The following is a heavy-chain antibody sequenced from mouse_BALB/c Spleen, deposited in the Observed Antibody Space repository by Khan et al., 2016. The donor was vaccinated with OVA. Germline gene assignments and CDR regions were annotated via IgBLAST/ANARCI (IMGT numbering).Heavy chain of an antibody. Sequence: VELVVSGGGLVQPGGSRKLSCAASGFTFSRFGMHWVRQAPEKGLEWVAYISSGSSTIYYADTVKGRFTISRAYPKNNLFLQMTSVRSEETGMYYWAREANLDYWGQGTNLTVSS. CDR3: AREANLDY. D-gene: IGHD3-2*02. CDR1: GFTFSRFG. V-gene: IGHV5-17*02. J-gene: IGHJ2*01. CDR2: ISSGSSTI.